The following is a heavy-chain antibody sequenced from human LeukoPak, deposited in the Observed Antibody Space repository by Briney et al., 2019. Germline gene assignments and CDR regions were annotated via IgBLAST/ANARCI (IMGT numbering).Heavy chain of an antibody. Sequence: SETLSLTCTVSGGSISSSSYYWGWIRQPPGKGLEWIGSIYYSGSTYYNPSLKSRVTISVDTSKNQFSLKLSSVTAADTAVYYCAGGYGAGTIWFDPWGQGTLVTVSS. CDR2: IYYSGST. D-gene: IGHD6-19*01. V-gene: IGHV4-39*07. CDR1: GGSISSSSYY. J-gene: IGHJ5*02. CDR3: AGGYGAGTIWFDP.